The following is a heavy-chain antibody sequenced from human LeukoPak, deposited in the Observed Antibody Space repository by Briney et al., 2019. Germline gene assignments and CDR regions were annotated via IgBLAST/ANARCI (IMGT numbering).Heavy chain of an antibody. CDR3: TRSGGHDAFDI. J-gene: IGHJ3*02. Sequence: SQTLSLTCAISGDSVSSYSAAWSWIRQSPSRGLEWLGRTYYRSKWYNDYAVSVKSRITINPDTSKNQFSLQLTSVTPEDTAVYYCTRSGGHDAFDIWGQGTMVTVSS. CDR1: GDSVSSYSAA. CDR2: TYYRSKWYN. V-gene: IGHV6-1*01. D-gene: IGHD4-23*01.